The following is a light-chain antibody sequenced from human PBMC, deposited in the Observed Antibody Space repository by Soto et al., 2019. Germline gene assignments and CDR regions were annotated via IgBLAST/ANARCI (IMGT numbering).Light chain of an antibody. V-gene: IGLV2-14*01. Sequence: QSVLTQPASVSGSPGKSITISCTGTSSDIGAYNYVSWYQQYPGKAPKLMIYGVTNRPFGVSNRFSGYKTGNTASLTISGPHAEHVADPSCSSPRNGGSNVFGTGIK. CDR1: SSDIGAYNY. J-gene: IGLJ1*01. CDR2: GVT. CDR3: SSPRNGGSNV.